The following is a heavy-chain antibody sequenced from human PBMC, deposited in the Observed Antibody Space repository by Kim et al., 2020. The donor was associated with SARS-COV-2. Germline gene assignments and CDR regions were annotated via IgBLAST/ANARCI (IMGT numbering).Heavy chain of an antibody. CDR1: GGSISSSSYY. D-gene: IGHD3-9*01. CDR2: IYYSGST. CDR3: ARRSGDHDILTGYYFDAFDI. J-gene: IGHJ3*02. V-gene: IGHV4-39*01. Sequence: SETLSLTCTVSGGSISSSSYYWGWIRQPPGKGLEWIGSIYYSGSTYYNPSLKSRVTISVDTSKNQFSLKLSSVTAADTAVYYCARRSGDHDILTGYYFDAFDIWGQGTMVTVSS.